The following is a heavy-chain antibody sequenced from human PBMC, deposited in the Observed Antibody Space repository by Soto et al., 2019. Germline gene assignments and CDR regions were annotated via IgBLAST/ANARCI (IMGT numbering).Heavy chain of an antibody. CDR1: GFTFSSYG. Sequence: PGGSLRLSCAASGFTFSSYGMHWVRQAPGKGLEWVAVISYDGSNKYYADSVKGRFTISRDNSKNTLYLQMNSLRAEDTAVYYCAKRGRPTEGSRRGARPGDYYYGMDVWGQGTTVTVSS. D-gene: IGHD2-2*01. CDR3: AKRGRPTEGSRRGARPGDYYYGMDV. J-gene: IGHJ6*02. V-gene: IGHV3-30*18. CDR2: ISYDGSNK.